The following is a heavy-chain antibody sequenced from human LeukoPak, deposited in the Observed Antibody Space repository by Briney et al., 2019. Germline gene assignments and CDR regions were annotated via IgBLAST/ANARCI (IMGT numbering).Heavy chain of an antibody. CDR2: INSDGRST. CDR1: GFTFSTYW. Sequence: GGSLRLSCAASGFTFSTYWMHWVRQAPGKGLVWVSRINSDGRSTNYADSVKGRFTICRDNAKNTLYLQMNSLSAEDTAVYYCARDYGEGGYYFDYWGQGTLVTVSS. J-gene: IGHJ4*02. D-gene: IGHD4-17*01. V-gene: IGHV3-74*01. CDR3: ARDYGEGGYYFDY.